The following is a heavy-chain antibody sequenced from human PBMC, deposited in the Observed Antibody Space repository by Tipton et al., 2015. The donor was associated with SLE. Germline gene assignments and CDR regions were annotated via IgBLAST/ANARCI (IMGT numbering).Heavy chain of an antibody. J-gene: IGHJ4*02. Sequence: SLRLSCAASGFTFSTYAMTWVRQAPGKGLEWVPTISGSGGSTYYADSVKGRFTISRDNSKNTLYLKMNSLRAEDTAVYYCAKGIVVVITVFDYWGQGTLVTVSS. CDR3: AKGIVVVITVFDY. CDR1: GFTFSTYA. CDR2: ISGSGGST. V-gene: IGHV3-23*01. D-gene: IGHD3-22*01.